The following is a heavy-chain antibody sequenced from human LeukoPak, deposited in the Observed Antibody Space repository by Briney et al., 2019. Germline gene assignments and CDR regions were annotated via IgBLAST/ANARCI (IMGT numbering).Heavy chain of an antibody. V-gene: IGHV4-4*07. J-gene: IGHJ6*02. Sequence: SETLSLTCTVSGGSISSYYWSWIRQPAGKGLEWIGRIYTSGSTNYNPSLKSRVTMSVDTSKNQFSLKLSSVTAADTAVYYCARGGAGYDPWDYYGMDVWGQGTTVTVSS. CDR2: IYTSGST. CDR1: GGSISSYY. D-gene: IGHD5-12*01. CDR3: ARGGAGYDPWDYYGMDV.